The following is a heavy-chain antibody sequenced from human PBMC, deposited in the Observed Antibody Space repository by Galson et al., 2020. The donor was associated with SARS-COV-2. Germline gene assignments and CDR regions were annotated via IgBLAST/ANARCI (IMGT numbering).Heavy chain of an antibody. D-gene: IGHD1-20*01. Sequence: SHTLSLTCAISGDSLSSNSAAWNWIRQSPSRGLEWLGRTFYRPKWYTDYAESVKSRITINPDTSKNQFSLQLNSVTPEDTAVYYCARDTYKSWYVEVWGGGTLVTVAS. J-gene: IGHJ2*01. CDR1: GDSLSSNSAA. CDR3: ARDTYKSWYVEV. V-gene: IGHV6-1*01. CDR2: TFYRPKWYT.